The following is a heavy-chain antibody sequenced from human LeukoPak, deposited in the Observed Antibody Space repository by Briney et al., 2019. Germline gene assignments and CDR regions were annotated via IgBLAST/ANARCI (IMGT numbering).Heavy chain of an antibody. Sequence: SVKVSCKASGGTFSSYAISWVRQAPGQGLEWMGGIIPIFGTANYAQKFQSRVTITADKSTSTAYMELSRLRSDDTAVYYCARDLPLSGYGDYESAPDCWGQGTLVTVSS. CDR2: IIPIFGTA. CDR3: ARDLPLSGYGDYESAPDC. J-gene: IGHJ4*02. V-gene: IGHV1-69*06. CDR1: GGTFSSYA. D-gene: IGHD4-17*01.